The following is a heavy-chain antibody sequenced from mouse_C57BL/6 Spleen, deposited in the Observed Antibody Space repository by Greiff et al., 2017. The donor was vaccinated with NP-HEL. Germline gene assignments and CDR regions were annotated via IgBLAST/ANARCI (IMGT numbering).Heavy chain of an antibody. CDR1: GYSITSGYY. V-gene: IGHV3-6*01. D-gene: IGHD2-2*01. J-gene: IGHJ3*01. Sequence: EVQVVESGPGLVKPSQSLSLTCSVTGYSITSGYYWNWIRQFPGNKLEWMGYISYDGSNNYNPSLKNRISITRDTSKNQFFLKLNSVTTEDTATYYCARSKGYYGSGFAYWGQGTLVTVSA. CDR3: ARSKGYYGSGFAY. CDR2: ISYDGSN.